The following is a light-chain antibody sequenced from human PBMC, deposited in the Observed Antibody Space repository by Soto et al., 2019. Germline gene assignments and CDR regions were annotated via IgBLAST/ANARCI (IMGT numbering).Light chain of an antibody. Sequence: QSALTQPASVSGSPGQSITISCTGTSSDVGGYNYVSWYQQHPGKAPKLMIYDVSNRPSGVSNRFSGSKSGNTASLTISGLQAEDLSDKYSTSYTINSPPLHVFGPGTEVTVL. CDR1: SSDVGGYNY. J-gene: IGLJ1*01. CDR2: DVS. V-gene: IGLV2-14*01. CDR3: TSYTINSPPLHV.